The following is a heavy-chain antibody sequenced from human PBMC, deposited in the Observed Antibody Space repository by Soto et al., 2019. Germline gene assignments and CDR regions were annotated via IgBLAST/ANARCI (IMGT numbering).Heavy chain of an antibody. J-gene: IGHJ6*02. Sequence: PGGSLRLSCAASGFTFSSYAMHWVRQAPGKGLEWVAVISYDGSNKYYADSVKGRFTISRDNSKNTLYLQMNSLRAEDTAVYYCARDERETHYYYYYGMDVWGQGTTVTVSS. CDR3: ARDERETHYYYYYGMDV. V-gene: IGHV3-30-3*01. CDR1: GFTFSSYA. CDR2: ISYDGSNK.